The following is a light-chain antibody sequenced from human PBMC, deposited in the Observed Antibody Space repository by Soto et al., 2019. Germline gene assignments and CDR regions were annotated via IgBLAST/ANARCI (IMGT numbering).Light chain of an antibody. V-gene: IGLV4-60*02. CDR2: LEGSGSY. Sequence: QLVLTQSSSASASLGSSVKLTCTLSSGHSSYIIAWHQQQPWKAPRYLMKLEGSGSYNKGSGVPYRFSGSSSGADRYLTISNLQFEDEADYYCETWDSNTRVFGGGTQLTVL. CDR1: SGHSSYI. J-gene: IGLJ3*02. CDR3: ETWDSNTRV.